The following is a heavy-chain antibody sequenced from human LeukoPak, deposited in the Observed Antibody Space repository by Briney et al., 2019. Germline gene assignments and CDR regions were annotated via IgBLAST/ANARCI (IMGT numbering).Heavy chain of an antibody. CDR3: AAEQQLVYGVFNI. J-gene: IGHJ3*02. Sequence: GGSLRLSCAASGFTFSGYCMSWVRQAPGKGLERVANTKQDGSEKYYVDSVKGRFTISRDNAKNSLYLQLNSLRAEDTAVYYCAAEQQLVYGVFNIWGQGTMVTVSS. D-gene: IGHD6-13*01. CDR2: TKQDGSEK. CDR1: GFTFSGYC. V-gene: IGHV3-7*03.